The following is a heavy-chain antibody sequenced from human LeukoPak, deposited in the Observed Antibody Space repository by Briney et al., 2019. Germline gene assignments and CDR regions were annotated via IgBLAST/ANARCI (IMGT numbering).Heavy chain of an antibody. CDR1: GDSITSRGYY. Sequence: SETLSLTRTVSGDSITSRGYYWGWIRQSPGKGLECIGTIYYGGNTYCYPSLKSRVTMSLDTPKNQFSLRLTSVTAADTAVYYCARTRQGWGYSRDGRFDYWGQGTLVTVSS. D-gene: IGHD5-24*01. CDR3: ARTRQGWGYSRDGRFDY. J-gene: IGHJ4*02. V-gene: IGHV4-39*07. CDR2: IYYGGNT.